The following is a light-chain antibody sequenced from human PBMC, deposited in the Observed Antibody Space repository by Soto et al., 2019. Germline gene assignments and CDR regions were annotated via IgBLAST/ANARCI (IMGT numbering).Light chain of an antibody. CDR1: QTLSNSF. CDR3: QQLNSYTGT. J-gene: IGKJ1*01. CDR2: DTS. Sequence: EIALTQSPGTLSLSPGERATLSCRASQTLSNSFIAWSQHKPGQAPRLLVYDTSTRATGIPDRYSGSGSGTDFTLTISRLEPEDFATYYCQQLNSYTGTFGQGTKVDIK. V-gene: IGKV3D-20*02.